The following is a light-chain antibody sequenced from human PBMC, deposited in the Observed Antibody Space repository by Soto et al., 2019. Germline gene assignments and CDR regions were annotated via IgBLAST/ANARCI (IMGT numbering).Light chain of an antibody. J-gene: IGKJ5*01. CDR2: FGS. V-gene: IGKV2-28*01. CDR1: QSLLYNNTYNY. CDR3: MQALQSLT. Sequence: ETVMTQSPLTLPVTPGEPASISCSSSQSLLYNNTYNYLDWYVQKPGQSPQLLIYFGSNRAPGVPDRFSGSGSGTDFTLKINRVEAEDVGTYYCMQALQSLTFGQGTRLEIK.